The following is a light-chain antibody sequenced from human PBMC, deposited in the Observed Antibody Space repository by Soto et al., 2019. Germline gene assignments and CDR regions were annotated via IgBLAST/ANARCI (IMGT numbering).Light chain of an antibody. V-gene: IGLV1-47*01. CDR3: AAWDDSLSAVV. CDR2: RNN. CDR1: SSNIGSNY. Sequence: QSVLTQPPSASGTPGQRVTISCSGSSSNIGSNYVYWYQQLPGTAPKLLIYRNNQRPSGVPDRFSGSTSGTSASLAISGRRSEDEADYYCAAWDDSLSAVVFGGGTKLTVL. J-gene: IGLJ2*01.